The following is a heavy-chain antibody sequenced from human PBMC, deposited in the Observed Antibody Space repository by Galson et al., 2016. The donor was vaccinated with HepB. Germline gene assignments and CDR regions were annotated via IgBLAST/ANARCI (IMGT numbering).Heavy chain of an antibody. CDR3: AVWFGDVNY. CDR2: MFTSGNS. Sequence: GGSISSGSYFCNWIRQPAGKGLEWIGSMFTSGNSNYNPSLKSRVTISLDTSKNQFFLKMSSVTAADTAVYYCAVWFGDVNYWGQGILVTVSS. CDR1: GGSISSGSYF. J-gene: IGHJ4*02. V-gene: IGHV4-61*02. D-gene: IGHD3-10*01.